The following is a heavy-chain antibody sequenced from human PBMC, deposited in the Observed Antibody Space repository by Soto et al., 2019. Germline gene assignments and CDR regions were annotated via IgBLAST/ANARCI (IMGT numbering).Heavy chain of an antibody. CDR2: IYYSGRT. J-gene: IGHJ4*02. D-gene: IGHD2-15*01. V-gene: IGHV4-61*08. CDR3: ARYHVVSADTFDY. CDR1: GGSVSSGDYY. Sequence: SETLSLTCTVSGGSVSSGDYYWSWIRQPPGKGLEWIGYIYYSGRTNYNPSLKSRVTISLDTSKNQFSLELTSVTAADTAMYYCARYHVVSADTFDYWGQGTLVTVSS.